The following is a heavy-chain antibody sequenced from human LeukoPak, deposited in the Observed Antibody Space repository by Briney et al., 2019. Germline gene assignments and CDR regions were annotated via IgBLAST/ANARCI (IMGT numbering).Heavy chain of an antibody. CDR2: LYSDGTT. Sequence: GGSLRLSCAASGFTVSSNYMFWVRQAPGKGLEWVSVLYSDGTTYYADSVKGRFTISRDNSKNTLYLQMNSLRAEDTAVYYCSREEARGYSGYDWEYWGQGTLVTVSS. D-gene: IGHD5-12*01. J-gene: IGHJ4*02. CDR3: SREEARGYSGYDWEY. CDR1: GFTVSSNY. V-gene: IGHV3-53*01.